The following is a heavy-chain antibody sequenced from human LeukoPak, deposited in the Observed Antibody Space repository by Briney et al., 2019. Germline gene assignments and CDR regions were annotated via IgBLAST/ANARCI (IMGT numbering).Heavy chain of an antibody. Sequence: ASVKVSCKASGYTFTSYYMHWVPQAPGQGLEWMGIINPSGDSTNYAQKFQGRVTMTRDTSTSTVYMELSSLRSEDTAVYYCARDRAFSDAFDIWGQGTMVTVSS. CDR2: INPSGDST. CDR1: GYTFTSYY. CDR3: ARDRAFSDAFDI. J-gene: IGHJ3*02. D-gene: IGHD3-10*01. V-gene: IGHV1-46*01.